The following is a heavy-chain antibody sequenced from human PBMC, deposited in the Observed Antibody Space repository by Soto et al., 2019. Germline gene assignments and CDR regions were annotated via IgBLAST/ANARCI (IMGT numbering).Heavy chain of an antibody. D-gene: IGHD1-7*01. Sequence: GGSLRLSCAASGFTFSSYWMSWVRQAPGKGLEWVANIKQDGSEKYYVDSVKGRFTISRDNAKNSLYLQMNSLRVEDTAVYYCAKWNYVETCFDYWGQGTLVTVSS. CDR1: GFTFSSYW. CDR3: AKWNYVETCFDY. J-gene: IGHJ4*02. V-gene: IGHV3-7*01. CDR2: IKQDGSEK.